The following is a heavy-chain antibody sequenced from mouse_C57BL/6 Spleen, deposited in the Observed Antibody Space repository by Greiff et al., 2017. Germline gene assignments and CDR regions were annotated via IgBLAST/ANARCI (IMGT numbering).Heavy chain of an antibody. J-gene: IGHJ4*01. V-gene: IGHV2-9-1*01. CDR3: ARWDDYAVGYAMDY. CDR2: IWTGGGT. Sequence: QVQLKESGPGLVAPSQSLSITCTVSGFSLTSYAISWVRPPPGKVLEWLGVIWTGGGTNYNSALKSRLCISKDNSKSQVFLKMNILQTDDTARYYCARWDDYAVGYAMDYWGQGTSVTVSS. CDR1: GFSLTSYA. D-gene: IGHD2-4*01.